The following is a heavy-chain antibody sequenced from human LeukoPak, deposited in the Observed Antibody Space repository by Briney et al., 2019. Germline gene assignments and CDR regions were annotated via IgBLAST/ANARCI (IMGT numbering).Heavy chain of an antibody. Sequence: ASVKVSCKASGYTFTGYYIHWVRQAPGQRLEWMGWINPNSGGTNYAQKFQGRVTITRDTSISTAYMELSRLRSGDTAVYYCARVPTLITGTIPDWFDPWGQETLVTVSS. CDR3: ARVPTLITGTIPDWFDP. J-gene: IGHJ5*02. D-gene: IGHD1-7*01. V-gene: IGHV1-2*02. CDR2: INPNSGGT. CDR1: GYTFTGYY.